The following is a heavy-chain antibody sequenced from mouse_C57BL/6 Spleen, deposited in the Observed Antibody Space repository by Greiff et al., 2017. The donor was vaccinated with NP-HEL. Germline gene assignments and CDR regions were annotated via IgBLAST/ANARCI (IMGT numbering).Heavy chain of an antibody. V-gene: IGHV1-64*01. CDR3: AINLLWARGYAMDY. Sequence: VQLQQPGAELVKPGASVKLSCKASGYTFTSYWMHWVKQRPGQGLEWIGMIHPNSGSTNYNEKFKSKATLTVDKSSSTAYMQLSSLTSEDSAVYYCAINLLWARGYAMDYWGQGTSVTVSS. CDR2: IHPNSGST. D-gene: IGHD2-1*01. J-gene: IGHJ4*01. CDR1: GYTFTSYW.